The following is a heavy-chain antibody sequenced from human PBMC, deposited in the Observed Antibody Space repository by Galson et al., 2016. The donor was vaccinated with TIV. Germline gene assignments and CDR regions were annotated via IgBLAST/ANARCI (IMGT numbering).Heavy chain of an antibody. J-gene: IGHJ4*02. CDR1: GFTFDRLG. CDR2: IPYDASSK. Sequence: LRLSCKASGFTFDRLGMLWVHQDPRQGLEWMAVIPYDASSKCDGDSVRGRFTIARVSSKNTLYLQRNSLRVEDPAVYYCAKEGLKCWSISLHSFDYWGQGTLVTVSS. V-gene: IGHV3-30*18. CDR3: AKEGLKCWSISLHSFDY. D-gene: IGHD3-3*01.